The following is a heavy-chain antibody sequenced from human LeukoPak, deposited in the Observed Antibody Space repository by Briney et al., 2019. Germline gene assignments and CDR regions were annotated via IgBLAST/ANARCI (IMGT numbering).Heavy chain of an antibody. Sequence: SQTLSLTCAVSGDSVSSNSAAWNWIRQSPSRGLEWLGRTYYWSKWYNDYAVSVTGRITINPDTSENHFSLQLNSVTPENTAVYYCARAPNWGYYYFDLWGRGTLVTVSS. CDR3: ARAPNWGYYYFDL. CDR2: TYYWSKWYN. D-gene: IGHD7-27*01. CDR1: GDSVSSNSAA. J-gene: IGHJ2*01. V-gene: IGHV6-1*01.